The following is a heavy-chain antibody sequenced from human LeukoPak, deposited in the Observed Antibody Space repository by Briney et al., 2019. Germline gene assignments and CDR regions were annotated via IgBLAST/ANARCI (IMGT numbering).Heavy chain of an antibody. CDR2: IYTSGSA. J-gene: IGHJ5*02. Sequence: SETLSLTCNVSGGSVSTNYFSWVRQTAGMGLEWIGRIYTSGSADYNPSLKTRLSLSVDTAKNQVFLKLRSVTAADTAVYYCAGDRPSLGKMGWNPHGSAWFDPWGQGILVTVSS. CDR3: AGDRPSLGKMGWNPHGSAWFDP. CDR1: GGSVSTNY. V-gene: IGHV4-4*07. D-gene: IGHD1-1*01.